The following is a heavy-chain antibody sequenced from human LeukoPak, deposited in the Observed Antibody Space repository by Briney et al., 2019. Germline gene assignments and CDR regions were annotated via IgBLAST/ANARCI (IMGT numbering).Heavy chain of an antibody. CDR3: ARVAAVAGINYYYYGMDV. CDR1: GFTFSSYS. V-gene: IGHV3-21*01. D-gene: IGHD6-19*01. CDR2: ISSSSSYI. J-gene: IGHJ6*02. Sequence: GGSLRLSCAASGFTFSSYSMNWVRQAPGKGLEWVSSISSSSSYIYYADSVKGRFTISRDNAKNSLYLQMNSLRAEDTAVYYCARVAAVAGINYYYYGMDVWGQGTTVTVSS.